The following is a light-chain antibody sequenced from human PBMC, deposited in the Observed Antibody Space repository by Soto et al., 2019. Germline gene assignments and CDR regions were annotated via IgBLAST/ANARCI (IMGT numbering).Light chain of an antibody. CDR3: CSYAGSVYV. Sequence: QSALTQPASVSGSPGQSVTISCAGTSGDVGGYNYVSWYQQHPGKAPKLMIHAVTNRPSGVSNRFSGSKSGNTASLTISSLQAEDEADYYCCSYAGSVYVFGTGTKLTVL. V-gene: IGLV2-14*01. J-gene: IGLJ1*01. CDR1: SGDVGGYNY. CDR2: AVT.